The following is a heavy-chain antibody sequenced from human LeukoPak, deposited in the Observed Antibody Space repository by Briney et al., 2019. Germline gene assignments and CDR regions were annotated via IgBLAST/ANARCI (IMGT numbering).Heavy chain of an antibody. CDR3: ARAPLWFGEFSPLDY. CDR2: IWYDGSNK. CDR1: GFTFSSYG. Sequence: GRSLRLSCAASGFTFSSYGMHWVRQAPGKGLEWVVVIWYDGSNKYYADSVKGRFTISRDNSKNTLYLQMNSLRAEDTAVYYCARAPLWFGEFSPLDYWGQGTLVTVSS. V-gene: IGHV3-33*01. J-gene: IGHJ4*02. D-gene: IGHD3-10*01.